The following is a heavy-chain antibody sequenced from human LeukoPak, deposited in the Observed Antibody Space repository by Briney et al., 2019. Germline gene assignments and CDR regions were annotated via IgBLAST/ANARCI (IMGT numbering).Heavy chain of an antibody. CDR3: ARDPSNTGGSYFYMDV. CDR1: GYTFNRHS. J-gene: IGHJ6*03. D-gene: IGHD2-8*01. V-gene: IGHV1-18*01. Sequence: ASVTVSCKASGYTFNRHSIIWVRQAPGQGLEWMGGRSSWNGDKSYEKKIQGRGTMTTDTSTSTHYMDMRSLRFDDAAIYDCARDPSNTGGSYFYMDVWGKGTTVTVSS. CDR2: RSSWNGDK.